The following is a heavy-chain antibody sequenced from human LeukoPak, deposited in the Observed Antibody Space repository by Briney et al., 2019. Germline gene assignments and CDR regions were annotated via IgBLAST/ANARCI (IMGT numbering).Heavy chain of an antibody. V-gene: IGHV3-30*02. CDR2: IRYDGSNK. D-gene: IGHD4-17*01. CDR1: GFTFSSYG. CDR3: AKDPSMTTVTTPFDY. Sequence: TGGSLRLSCAASGFTFSSYGMHWVRQAPGKGLEWVAFIRYDGSNKYYADSVKGRFTISRDNSKNTLYLQMNSLRAEDTAVYYCAKDPSMTTVTTPFDYWGQGTLVTVSS. J-gene: IGHJ4*02.